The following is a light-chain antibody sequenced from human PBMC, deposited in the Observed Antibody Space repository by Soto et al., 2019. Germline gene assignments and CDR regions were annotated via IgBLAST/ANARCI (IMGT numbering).Light chain of an antibody. CDR1: QSVDSF. Sequence: EIVLTQSPASLSLSPGERATPSSRASQSVDSFLPWYQQKPGRTPRLLIYDTSNRATGIPARFSGSGSGTDFTLTISRLEPEDFAVYYCQVRTDWPPFKYTFGQGTKLEVK. CDR2: DTS. CDR3: QVRTDWPPFKYT. V-gene: IGKV3-11*01. J-gene: IGKJ2*01.